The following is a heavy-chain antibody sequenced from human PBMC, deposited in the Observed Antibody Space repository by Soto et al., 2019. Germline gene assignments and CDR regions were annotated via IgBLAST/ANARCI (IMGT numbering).Heavy chain of an antibody. V-gene: IGHV4-59*01. J-gene: IGHJ4*02. CDR2: IYYSGST. CDR3: ARVQTVTGYYFDY. Sequence: ETLSLTCTVSGGSISSYYWSWIRQPPGKGLEWIGYIYYSGSTNYNPSLKSRVTISVDTSKNQFSLKLSSVTAADTAVYYCARVQTVTGYYFDYWGQGTLVTVSS. CDR1: GGSISSYY. D-gene: IGHD4-17*01.